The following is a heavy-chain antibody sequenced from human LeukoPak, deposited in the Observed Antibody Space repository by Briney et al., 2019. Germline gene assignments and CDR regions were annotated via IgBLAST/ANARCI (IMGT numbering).Heavy chain of an antibody. V-gene: IGHV4-39*01. CDR1: GGSISSSSYY. CDR3: AGHTPGQWLVEVAFDI. J-gene: IGHJ3*02. CDR2: IYYSGST. D-gene: IGHD6-19*01. Sequence: SETLSLTCTVSGGSISSSSYYWGWIRQPPGKGLEWIGSIYYSGSTYYNPSLKSRVTISVDTSKNQFSLKLSSVTAADTAVYYCAGHTPGQWLVEVAFDIWGQGTMVTVSS.